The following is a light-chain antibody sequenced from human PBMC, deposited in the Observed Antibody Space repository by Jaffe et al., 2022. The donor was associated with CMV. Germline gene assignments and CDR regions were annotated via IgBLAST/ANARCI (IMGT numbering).Light chain of an antibody. J-gene: IGKJ1*01. CDR3: QQSYSTPRT. V-gene: IGKV1-39*01. Sequence: DIQMTQSPSSLSASVGDIVTITCRASQNIRNYLNWYQQRPGKAPNLLIFAASRLQSGVPSRFSGSGSGTDFTLTISSLQFEDFATYYCQQSYSTPRTFGQGTKVEIK. CDR2: AAS. CDR1: QNIRNY.